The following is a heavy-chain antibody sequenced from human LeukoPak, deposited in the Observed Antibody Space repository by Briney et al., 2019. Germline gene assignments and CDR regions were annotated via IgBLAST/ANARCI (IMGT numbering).Heavy chain of an antibody. CDR2: IYYSGST. CDR3: ARLLPLYGGYGHYFDY. Sequence: SETLFLTCTVSGGSISSYYWSWIRQPPGKGLEWIGYIYYSGSTNYNPSLKSRVTISVDTSKNQFSLKLSSVTAADTAVYYCARLLPLYGGYGHYFDYWGQGTLVTVSS. V-gene: IGHV4-59*08. D-gene: IGHD5-12*01. CDR1: GGSISSYY. J-gene: IGHJ4*02.